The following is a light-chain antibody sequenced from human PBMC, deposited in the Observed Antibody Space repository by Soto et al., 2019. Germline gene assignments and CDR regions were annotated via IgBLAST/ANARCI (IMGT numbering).Light chain of an antibody. CDR3: QQSYRTLFT. V-gene: IGKV1-39*01. CDR2: AAS. J-gene: IGKJ3*01. Sequence: DIQMTQSPSSLFASVGDRVTITCRASQSISNYLNWYQQKPGKAPKLLIYAASSLQSGVPSRFSGSGSGTDFTLTISSLQPEDFATYYCQQSYRTLFTFGPGTKVDFK. CDR1: QSISNY.